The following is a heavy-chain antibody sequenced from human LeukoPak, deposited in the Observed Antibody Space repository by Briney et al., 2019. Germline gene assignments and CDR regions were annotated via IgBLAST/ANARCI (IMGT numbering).Heavy chain of an antibody. Sequence: SETLSLTCTVSGCSISSYYCSWIRQPPARELEGIGYIYYSGRTNYNPPLNSRVTISVDTSKNESSLKLSSVTAADTAVYYCARGKETMLGSWFDPWGRGTLVAVCS. CDR1: GCSISSYY. V-gene: IGHV4-59*01. J-gene: IGHJ5*02. D-gene: IGHD3-10*02. CDR3: ARGKETMLGSWFDP. CDR2: IYYSGRT.